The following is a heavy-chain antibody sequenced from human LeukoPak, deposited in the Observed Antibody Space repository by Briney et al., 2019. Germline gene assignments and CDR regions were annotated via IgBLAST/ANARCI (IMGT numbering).Heavy chain of an antibody. CDR2: INSDSSIM. V-gene: IGHV3-21*01. J-gene: IGHJ3*01. D-gene: IGHD3-22*01. CDR3: ARVPAPTFYSDSSGYLGAFDV. CDR1: GFTFSSYS. Sequence: KPGGSLRLSCAASGFTFSSYSMNWVRQAPGKGLEWVSSINSDSSIMYYADSVKGRFTISRDNAKNSLYLQMNSLRAEDTAVYYCARVPAPTFYSDSSGYLGAFDVWGQGTMVTLSS.